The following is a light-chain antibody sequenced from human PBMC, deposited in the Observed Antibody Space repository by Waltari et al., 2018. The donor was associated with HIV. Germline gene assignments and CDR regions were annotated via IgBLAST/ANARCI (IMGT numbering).Light chain of an antibody. CDR3: QQHNRWPPIT. CDR1: QSVRSD. CDR2: GAS. V-gene: IGKV3-15*01. Sequence: EIVMTQSPATLSMSPGETATLSCRASQSVRSDLAWYQKKPGQAPRLLMYGASTRVNGIPARFSGSGSGTDFTLTISSLQSEDFAVYFCQQHNRWPPITFGQGTRLEIK. J-gene: IGKJ5*01.